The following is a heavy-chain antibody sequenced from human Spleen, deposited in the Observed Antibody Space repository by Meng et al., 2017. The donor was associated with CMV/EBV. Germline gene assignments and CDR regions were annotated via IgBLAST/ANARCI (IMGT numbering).Heavy chain of an antibody. V-gene: IGHV3-43*01. CDR2: ISWDGTST. CDR1: GLTFSDYY. J-gene: IGHJ4*02. D-gene: IGHD6-13*01. CDR3: AKGPYYTSSWGDLDY. Sequence: SGLTFSDYYMSWIRQAPGKGLGWVSLISWDGTSTYYADSVKGRFTISRDNSKNSLYLQMNSLRIEDTALYYCAKGPYYTSSWGDLDYWGQGTLVTVSS.